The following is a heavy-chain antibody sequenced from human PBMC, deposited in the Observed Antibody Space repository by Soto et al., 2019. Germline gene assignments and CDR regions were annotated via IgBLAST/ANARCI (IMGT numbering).Heavy chain of an antibody. CDR2: ISSGSSDT. Sequence: GGSLRLSCAASGFTFSIYWMTWVRQVPGKGLEWVASISSGSSDTWYADSVKGRFIISRDNAQNSLFLQMNTLRPEDTAMYYCARVAYWGPGTQVTVSS. CDR3: ARVAY. J-gene: IGHJ4*02. CDR1: GFTFSIYW. V-gene: IGHV3-21*01.